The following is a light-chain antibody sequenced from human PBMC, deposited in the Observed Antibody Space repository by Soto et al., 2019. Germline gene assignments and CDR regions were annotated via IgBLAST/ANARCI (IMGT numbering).Light chain of an antibody. CDR2: DAS. J-gene: IGKJ4*01. CDR1: QSVSSY. CDR3: QQRSN. V-gene: IGKV3-11*01. Sequence: EIVLTQSPATLSLSPGEGATLSCRASQSVSSYLAWYQQKPGQAPRLLIYDASNRATGIPARFSGSGSGTDFTLTISSLEPEDFAVYYCQQRSNFGGGTKVEIK.